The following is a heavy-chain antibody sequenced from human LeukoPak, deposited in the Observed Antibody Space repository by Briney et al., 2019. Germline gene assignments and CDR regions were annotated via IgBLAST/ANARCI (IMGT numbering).Heavy chain of an antibody. CDR2: IYSGGST. Sequence: PGGSLRLSCAASGFTVSSNYMSWVRQAPGKGLEWVSVIYSGGSTYYADSVKGRFTISRDNSKNSLYLQMNSLRAEDTAVYYCARETPLRNFDYWGQGTLVTVSS. CDR3: ARETPLRNFDY. V-gene: IGHV3-66*01. J-gene: IGHJ4*02. CDR1: GFTVSSNY. D-gene: IGHD5/OR15-5a*01.